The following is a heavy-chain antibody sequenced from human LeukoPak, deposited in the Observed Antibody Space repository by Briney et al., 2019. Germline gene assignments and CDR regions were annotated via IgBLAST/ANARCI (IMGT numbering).Heavy chain of an antibody. D-gene: IGHD1-26*01. Sequence: GGSLRLSCAASGFTFSSYGMHWVRQAPGKGLEWVAVISYGGSNKCYADSVKGRFTISRDNSKNTLYLQMNSLRAEDTAVYYCAKDLPRVGATSWRGAGDYWGQGTLVTVSS. CDR3: AKDLPRVGATSWRGAGDY. V-gene: IGHV3-30*18. J-gene: IGHJ4*02. CDR2: ISYGGSNK. CDR1: GFTFSSYG.